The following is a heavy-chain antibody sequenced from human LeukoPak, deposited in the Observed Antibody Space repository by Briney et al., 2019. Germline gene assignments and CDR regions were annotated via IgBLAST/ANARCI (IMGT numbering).Heavy chain of an antibody. Sequence: SETLSLTCAVSGYSISSSNWWGWIRQPPGKGLEWIGYIYYSGDIYYNPSLKSRLTMSVDTSKNQFSLKLSSVTAVDTAVYYCAKDALRAVPYYFDYWGQGTLVTVSS. V-gene: IGHV4-28*03. J-gene: IGHJ4*02. D-gene: IGHD3-10*01. CDR1: GYSISSSNW. CDR2: IYYSGDI. CDR3: AKDALRAVPYYFDY.